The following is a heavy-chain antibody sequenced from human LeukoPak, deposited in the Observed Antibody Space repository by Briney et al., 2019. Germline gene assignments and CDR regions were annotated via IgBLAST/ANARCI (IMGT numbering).Heavy chain of an antibody. CDR3: ASSPYSSGFSYAFDI. Sequence: PGGSLRLSCAASGFTFDDYGMSWVRQAPGKGLEWVSGINWNGGSTGYADSVKGRFTISRDNAKNSLYLQMNSLRAEDTALYYCASSPYSSGFSYAFDIWGQGTMVTVSS. V-gene: IGHV3-20*04. CDR1: GFTFDDYG. CDR2: INWNGGST. J-gene: IGHJ3*02. D-gene: IGHD3-22*01.